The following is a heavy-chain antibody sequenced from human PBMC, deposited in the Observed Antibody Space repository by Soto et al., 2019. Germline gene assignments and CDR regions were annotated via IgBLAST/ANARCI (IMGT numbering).Heavy chain of an antibody. Sequence: EVQLVESGGGLVQPGGSLRLSCAASGFTFSSYEMNWVRQAPGKGLEWVSYISSSGSTIYYADSVKGRFTISRDNAKNSRYLQMNSLRAEDTAVYYCARAIRGMYDSSGYYWYYYGMDVWGQGTTVTVSS. J-gene: IGHJ6*02. CDR2: ISSSGSTI. CDR3: ARAIRGMYDSSGYYWYYYGMDV. V-gene: IGHV3-48*03. CDR1: GFTFSSYE. D-gene: IGHD3-22*01.